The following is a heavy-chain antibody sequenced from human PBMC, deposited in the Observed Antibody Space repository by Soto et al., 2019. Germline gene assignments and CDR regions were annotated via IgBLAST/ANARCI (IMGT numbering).Heavy chain of an antibody. CDR2: IYRTGST. CDR1: GGSFTSNNW. CDR3: AGRDPGTSVDY. J-gene: IGHJ4*02. D-gene: IGHD1-7*01. Sequence: QVQLQESGPGLVKPSGTLSLTCAVSGGSFTSNNWWTWVRQPPGQGLEWIGEIYRTGSTNYNPSLKSRVTISLDKSENQFSLKVTSLTAADTTVYYCAGRDPGTSVDYWSQGSLVTVSS. V-gene: IGHV4-4*02.